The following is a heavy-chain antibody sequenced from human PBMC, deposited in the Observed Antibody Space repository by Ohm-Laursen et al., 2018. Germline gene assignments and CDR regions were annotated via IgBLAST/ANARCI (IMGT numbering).Heavy chain of an antibody. J-gene: IGHJ6*02. CDR1: GYTFSSYD. V-gene: IGHV1-69*01. Sequence: SSVKVSCNASGYTFSSYDIHWVRQATGQGLEWMGGIIPIFGTANYAQKFQGRVTITADESTSTAYMELSSLRSEDTAVYYCAREDHSSGWIVGPSHYYYYGMDVWGQGTTVTVSS. D-gene: IGHD6-19*01. CDR2: IIPIFGTA. CDR3: AREDHSSGWIVGPSHYYYYGMDV.